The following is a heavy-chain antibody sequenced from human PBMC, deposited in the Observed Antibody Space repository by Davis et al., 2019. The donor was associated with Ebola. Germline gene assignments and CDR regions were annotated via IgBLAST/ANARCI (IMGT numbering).Heavy chain of an antibody. CDR3: CSSGAYSLNYFDS. Sequence: HTGGSLRLSCSASESDFTDFWIHWVRQVPGEGLVWVSRINQDGASRKYADSVKGRFTISRDNTKNTVFLQMDNLRDEDTAVYYCCSSGAYSLNYFDSWGQGTLVNVSS. CDR2: INQDGASR. D-gene: IGHD6-19*01. J-gene: IGHJ5*01. V-gene: IGHV3-74*01. CDR1: ESDFTDFW.